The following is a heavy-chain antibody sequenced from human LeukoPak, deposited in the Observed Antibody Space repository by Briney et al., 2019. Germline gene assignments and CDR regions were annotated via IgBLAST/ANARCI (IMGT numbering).Heavy chain of an antibody. Sequence: ASVKVSCNASGYTFTDYYMHWVRQTPGQGLEWMGWINPNSGGTNYAQKFQGRVTMTRDTSISTAYMELSRLRSDDTAVYYCASAVDTAYHAFDIWGQGTMVTVSS. CDR1: GYTFTDYY. CDR2: INPNSGGT. J-gene: IGHJ3*02. CDR3: ASAVDTAYHAFDI. V-gene: IGHV1-2*02. D-gene: IGHD5-18*01.